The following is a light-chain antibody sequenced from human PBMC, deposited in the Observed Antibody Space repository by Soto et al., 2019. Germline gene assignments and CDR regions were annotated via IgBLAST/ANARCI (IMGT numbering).Light chain of an antibody. CDR1: QSISSA. Sequence: AIQVAKCPFYLSESPSDRVAIICGASQSISSALAWYQQKPGKAPKLLIYDASSLESGVPSRFSGSGSGTEFTLTISSLQPDDFATYYCQHFNNYSDTFGGGTKVDIK. CDR3: QHFNNYSDT. V-gene: IGKV1D-13*01. J-gene: IGKJ4*01. CDR2: DAS.